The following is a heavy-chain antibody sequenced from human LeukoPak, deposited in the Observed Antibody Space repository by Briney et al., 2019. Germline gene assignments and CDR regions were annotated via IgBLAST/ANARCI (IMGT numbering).Heavy chain of an antibody. D-gene: IGHD5-24*01. CDR3: ARADRDGYKSRRYLDY. CDR1: GFTFSSYW. V-gene: IGHV3-7*01. CDR2: IKQDGSEK. J-gene: IGHJ4*02. Sequence: GGSLRLSCAASGFTFSSYWMSWVRQAPGKGLEWVANIKQDGSEKYYVDSVKGRFTISRDNAKNSLYLQMNSLRAEDTAVYYCARADRDGYKSRRYLDYWGQGTLVTVSS.